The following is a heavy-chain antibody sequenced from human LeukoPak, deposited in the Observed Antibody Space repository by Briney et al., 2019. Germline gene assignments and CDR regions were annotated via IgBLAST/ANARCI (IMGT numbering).Heavy chain of an antibody. CDR2: IYHSGST. J-gene: IGHJ4*02. CDR1: GGSFSGYF. CDR3: ASLPRGIAVAGTGDY. D-gene: IGHD6-19*01. V-gene: IGHV4-34*01. Sequence: SETLSLTCAVYGGSFSGYFWSWIRQPPGKGLEWIGEIYHSGSTNYNPSLKSRVTISVDKSKNQFSLKLSSVTAADTAVYYCASLPRGIAVAGTGDYWGQGTLVTVSS.